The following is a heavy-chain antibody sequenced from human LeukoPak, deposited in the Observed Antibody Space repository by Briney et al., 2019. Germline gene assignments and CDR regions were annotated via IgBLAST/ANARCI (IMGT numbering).Heavy chain of an antibody. V-gene: IGHV1-8*01. CDR2: MNPNSGNT. J-gene: IGHJ4*02. D-gene: IGHD4-17*01. CDR1: GYTFTSYD. CDR3: ARGFSATTTRDY. Sequence: GASVKISCKASGYTFTSYDIYWVRQANGQGLEWMGLMNPNSGNTVYAQRFQGRVTMTRSTSISTAYMELSNLRSDDTAVYFCARGFSATTTRDYWGQETLVTVS.